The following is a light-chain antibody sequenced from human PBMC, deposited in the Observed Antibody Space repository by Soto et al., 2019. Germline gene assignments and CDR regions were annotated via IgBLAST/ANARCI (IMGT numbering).Light chain of an antibody. CDR3: AAWDDSLNGREV. CDR2: SNN. CDR1: SSNIGSNS. V-gene: IGLV1-44*01. J-gene: IGLJ1*01. Sequence: QSVLTQPPSASGTPGQRVTISCSGSSSNIGSNSVNWYQQLPGAAPKLLIYSNNQRPSGVPDRFSGSKSGTSASLALSGLQSEDEADYYCAAWDDSLNGREVFGTGTKVT.